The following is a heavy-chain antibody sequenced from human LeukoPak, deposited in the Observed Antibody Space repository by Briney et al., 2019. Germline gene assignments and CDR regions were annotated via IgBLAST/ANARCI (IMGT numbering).Heavy chain of an antibody. CDR1: GFTFSSYS. Sequence: GSLRLSCAASGFTFSSYSMNWVRQAPGKGLEWVSPISSSTSYIYYADSVKGRFTISKDNAKNSLYLQMNSLRAEDTAVYYCARAGGSTVSHSDYWGQGTLVTVSS. CDR3: ARAGGSTVSHSDY. D-gene: IGHD4-17*01. V-gene: IGHV3-21*01. CDR2: ISSSTSYI. J-gene: IGHJ4*02.